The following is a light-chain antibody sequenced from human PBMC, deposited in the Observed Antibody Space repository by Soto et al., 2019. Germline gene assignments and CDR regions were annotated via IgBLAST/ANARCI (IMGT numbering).Light chain of an antibody. J-gene: IGKJ4*01. CDR2: SAS. CDR1: QSISSY. Sequence: DIQMTQSPSSLSASVGDRVTITCRASQSISSYLNWYQQKPGKAPKLLIYSASTLQIGVPSRFSGSGSGTDFTLTISSLHPEDFATYYCQQSYNTPRTFGGGTKVEIK. V-gene: IGKV1-39*01. CDR3: QQSYNTPRT.